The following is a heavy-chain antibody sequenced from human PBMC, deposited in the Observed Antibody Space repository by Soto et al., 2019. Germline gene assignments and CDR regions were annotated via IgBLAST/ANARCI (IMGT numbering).Heavy chain of an antibody. J-gene: IGHJ5*02. D-gene: IGHD2-2*01. V-gene: IGHV3-23*01. CDR3: ARAKPYYSRKGWLDP. Sequence: GGSLRLSCSASGFPLGTHDMGWVRQAPGTGLEGVSSISGPGDKTYYSNAVTGRFTISGDNSKNTLHLQMESLRAEDTAIYYCARAKPYYSRKGWLDPAGQGTLVIDSS. CDR2: ISGPGDKT. CDR1: GFPLGTHD.